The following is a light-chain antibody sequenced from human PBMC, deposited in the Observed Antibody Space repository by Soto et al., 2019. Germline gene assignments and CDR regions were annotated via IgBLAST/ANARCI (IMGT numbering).Light chain of an antibody. CDR1: SSNIGNNY. J-gene: IGLJ3*02. CDR3: GTWDSRLNVV. Sequence: QSVLTQPPSVSAAPGQKVTISCSGSSSNIGNNYVSWYQQFPGTAPKLLIYDNYKRPSGIPDRFSGSKSGTSATLDITGLQTGDEADYYCGTWDSRLNVVFGGGTQLTVL. V-gene: IGLV1-51*01. CDR2: DNY.